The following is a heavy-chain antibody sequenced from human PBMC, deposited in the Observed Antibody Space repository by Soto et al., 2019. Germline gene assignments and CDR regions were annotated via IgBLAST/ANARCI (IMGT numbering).Heavy chain of an antibody. D-gene: IGHD5-18*01. CDR2: ISSSGSTI. V-gene: IGHV3-11*01. CDR1: GFTFSDYY. J-gene: IGHJ2*01. CDR3: ARSGDPRVSAMEDPNWYFDL. Sequence: QVQLVESGGGLVKPGGSLRLSCAASGFTFSDYYMSWIRQAPGKGLEWVSYISSSGSTIYYADSVKGRFTISRDNAKNSLYLQMNSMRAEDTAVYYCARSGDPRVSAMEDPNWYFDLCGRGTLVTVSS.